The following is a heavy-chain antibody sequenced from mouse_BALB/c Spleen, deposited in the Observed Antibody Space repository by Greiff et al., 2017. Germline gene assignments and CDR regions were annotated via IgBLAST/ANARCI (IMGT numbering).Heavy chain of an antibody. CDR1: GYTFSSYW. Sequence: VQLQQSGAELMKPGASVKISCKATGYTFSSYWIEWVKQRPGHGLEWIGEILPGSGSTNYNEKFKGKATFTADTSSNTAYMQLSSLTSEDSAVYYCARRWLLHYAMDYWGQGTSVTVSS. CDR3: ARRWLLHYAMDY. CDR2: ILPGSGST. D-gene: IGHD2-3*01. J-gene: IGHJ4*01. V-gene: IGHV1-9*01.